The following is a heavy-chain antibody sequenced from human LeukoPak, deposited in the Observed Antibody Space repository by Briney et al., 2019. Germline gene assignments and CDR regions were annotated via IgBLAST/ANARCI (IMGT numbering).Heavy chain of an antibody. CDR1: GGSISSGDYY. CDR2: IYYSGST. J-gene: IGHJ4*02. D-gene: IGHD2-2*01. Sequence: SQTLSLTCTVSGGSISSGDYYWNWIRQSPGKGLEWIGYIYYSGSTYYNPSLKSRVTISVDTSKNQFSLKLSSVTAADTAVYYCARRSSTSCLDYWGQGTLVTVSS. V-gene: IGHV4-30-4*08. CDR3: ARRSSTSCLDY.